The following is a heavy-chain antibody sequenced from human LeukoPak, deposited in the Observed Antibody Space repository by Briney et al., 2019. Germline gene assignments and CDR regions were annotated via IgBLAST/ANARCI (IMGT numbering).Heavy chain of an antibody. V-gene: IGHV3-53*01. CDR3: AKEEGGDYGNHFDF. Sequence: PGGSLRLSCAASGFIVSSNYMSWVRQAPGKGLEWVSVTYSGGNTYYADSVKGRSTISRDNSKNTLYMQMNSLRAEDTAVYHCAKEEGGDYGNHFDFWGQGTLVTVSS. J-gene: IGHJ4*02. D-gene: IGHD4-17*01. CDR2: TYSGGNT. CDR1: GFIVSSNY.